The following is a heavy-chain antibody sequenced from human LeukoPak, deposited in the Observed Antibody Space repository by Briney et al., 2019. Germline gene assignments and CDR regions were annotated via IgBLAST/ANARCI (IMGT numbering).Heavy chain of an antibody. V-gene: IGHV1-8*03. Sequence: ASVKVSCKASGYTFTSYDINWVRQATGQGLEWMGWMNPNRGNTGYAQKFQGRVTITRNTSISTAYMELSSLRSEDTAVYYCARGQQITIFGVVILVGWFDHWGQGTLVTVSS. CDR1: GYTFTSYD. CDR2: MNPNRGNT. D-gene: IGHD3-3*01. J-gene: IGHJ5*02. CDR3: ARGQQITIFGVVILVGWFDH.